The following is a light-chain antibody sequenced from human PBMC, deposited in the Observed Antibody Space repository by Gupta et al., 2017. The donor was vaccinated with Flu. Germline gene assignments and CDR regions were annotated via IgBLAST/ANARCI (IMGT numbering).Light chain of an antibody. CDR1: SSDVGRYNL. Sequence: QPLLTQPAPVSGSPGQAIPIVCPGTSSDVGRYNLVSWYQQHPGTAPKLLCYEDSRRPSGVSDRFSGSKSGTTASPTTTGLRAEEEADYYYCSYAGRTNVFVFGTGTTVTVL. CDR3: CSYAGRTNVFV. CDR2: EDS. V-gene: IGLV2-23*01. J-gene: IGLJ1*01.